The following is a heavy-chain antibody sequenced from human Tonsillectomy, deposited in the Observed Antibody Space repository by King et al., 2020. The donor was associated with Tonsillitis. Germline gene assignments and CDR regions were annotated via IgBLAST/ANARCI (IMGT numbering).Heavy chain of an antibody. Sequence: EVQLVESGGGLVQPGGSLRLSCAASGFTFSSYAMSWVRQAPGKGLEWVSVIYSGGSNTYYADSVKGRFTISRDDTKNTLYLQLNSLRAEDTVVYYCAKDHYYHSSGYYYHYWGQGTLATVS. CDR3: AKDHYYHSSGYYYHY. CDR2: IYSGGSNT. D-gene: IGHD3-22*01. CDR1: GFTFSSYA. V-gene: IGHV3-23*03. J-gene: IGHJ4*02.